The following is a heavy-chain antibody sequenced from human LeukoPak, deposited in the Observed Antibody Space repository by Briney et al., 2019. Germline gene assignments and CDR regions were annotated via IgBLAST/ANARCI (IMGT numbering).Heavy chain of an antibody. CDR2: LSGSGGTT. CDR3: AKAGRDIFEVPAPSRH. Sequence: PGGSLRLSCAAAGFTFSSYPMTWVRQAPGKGLEWVSTLSGSGGTTKYADSVKGRFTISRDNSKNTLYLQMNSLRVEDTAVYYCAKAGRDIFEVPAPSRHWGQGALVTVSS. J-gene: IGHJ4*02. V-gene: IGHV3-23*01. CDR1: GFTFSSYP. D-gene: IGHD3-9*01.